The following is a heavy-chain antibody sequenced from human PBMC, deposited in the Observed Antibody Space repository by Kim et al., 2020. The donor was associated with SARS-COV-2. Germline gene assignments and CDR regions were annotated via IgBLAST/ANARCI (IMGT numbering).Heavy chain of an antibody. Sequence: SPSFQGQVTISADKSINTAYVQWSSLRASDTAMYYCARRYYDSSGFEYFDYWGQGTLVTVSS. V-gene: IGHV5-51*01. J-gene: IGHJ4*02. D-gene: IGHD3-22*01. CDR3: ARRYYDSSGFEYFDY.